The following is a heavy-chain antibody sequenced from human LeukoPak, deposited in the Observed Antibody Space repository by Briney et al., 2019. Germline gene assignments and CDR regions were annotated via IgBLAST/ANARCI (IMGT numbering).Heavy chain of an antibody. Sequence: GGSLRLSCAASGFTFSSYAMHWVRQAPGKGLEWVAVISYDGSNKYYVDSVKGRFTISRDNAKNSLYLQMNSLRAEDTAVYYCARGGGSGWYEGYYMDVWGKGTTVTVSS. CDR2: ISYDGSNK. CDR1: GFTFSSYA. V-gene: IGHV3-30-3*01. J-gene: IGHJ6*03. CDR3: ARGGGSGWYEGYYMDV. D-gene: IGHD6-19*01.